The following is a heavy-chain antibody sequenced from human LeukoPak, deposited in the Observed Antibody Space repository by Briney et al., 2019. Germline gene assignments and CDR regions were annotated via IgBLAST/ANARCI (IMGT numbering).Heavy chain of an antibody. CDR3: ARDLPGDIVATIFGRHYYYGMDV. D-gene: IGHD5-12*01. CDR2: ISSSSSYI. V-gene: IGHV3-21*01. J-gene: IGHJ6*02. Sequence: PGGSLRLSCAASGFTFSSYSMNWVRQAPGKGLEWVSSISSSSSYIYYADSVKGQFTISRDNAKNSLYLQMNSLRAEDTAVYYCARDLPGDIVATIFGRHYYYGMDVWGRGTTVTVSS. CDR1: GFTFSSYS.